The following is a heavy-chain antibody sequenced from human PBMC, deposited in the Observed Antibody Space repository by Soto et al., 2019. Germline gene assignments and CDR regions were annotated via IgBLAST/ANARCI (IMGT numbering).Heavy chain of an antibody. CDR2: ISANGANI. J-gene: IGHJ6*02. Sequence: EVQLLESGGGLVQPGGSLRLSCAASGFTFSRYAINWVRQAPGKGLEWVSGISANGANIYYTDSVKGRFTISRDNSKNTVPQQMNSLRAEDTAVYYCAHGGAYYGSGGSYFFDVWGQGTTVTVSS. V-gene: IGHV3-23*01. CDR1: GFTFSRYA. D-gene: IGHD3-10*01. CDR3: AHGGAYYGSGGSYFFDV.